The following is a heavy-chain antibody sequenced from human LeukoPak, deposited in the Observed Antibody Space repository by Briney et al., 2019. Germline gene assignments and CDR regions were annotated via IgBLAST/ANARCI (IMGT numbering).Heavy chain of an antibody. J-gene: IGHJ4*02. D-gene: IGHD5-18*01. CDR3: ARSGYSYGFSSYYVDY. Sequence: GGSLRLSCAASGFTFSSYSMNWVRQAPGKGLEWVSSISSSSSYIYYADSVKGRFTISRDNAKNSLYLQMNSLRAEDTAVYYCARSGYSYGFSSYYVDYWGQGTLVTVSS. V-gene: IGHV3-21*01. CDR2: ISSSSSYI. CDR1: GFTFSSYS.